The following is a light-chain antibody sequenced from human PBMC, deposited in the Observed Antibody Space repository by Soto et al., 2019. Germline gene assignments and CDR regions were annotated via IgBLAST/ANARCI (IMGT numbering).Light chain of an antibody. CDR3: QQYDNITPYT. V-gene: IGKV1-33*01. CDR1: QDISNY. CDR2: GAS. J-gene: IGKJ2*01. Sequence: DLQMTQSPSSLSASVGDRVTITCQASQDISNYLNWYQQKPGKAPKLLIYGASNLETGVPSRFSGSGCGTDFTFPISSLQHEDIATYYCQQYDNITPYTFGQGTKLEIK.